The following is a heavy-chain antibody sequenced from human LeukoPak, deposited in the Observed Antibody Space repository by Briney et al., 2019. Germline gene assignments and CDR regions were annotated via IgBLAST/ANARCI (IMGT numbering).Heavy chain of an antibody. V-gene: IGHV3-7*01. Sequence: GGSLRLSCAASGFTFSSHWMSWVRQAPGKGVGGVANIKKDGSEKYYVDSVKGRFTISRDNAKTSLSLKMNSLRAEDTAVCYCARDLSGVTGYTYGRGIDYWGQGTLVTVSS. CDR3: ARDLSGVTGYTYGRGIDY. D-gene: IGHD5-18*01. J-gene: IGHJ4*02. CDR2: IKKDGSEK. CDR1: GFTFSSHW.